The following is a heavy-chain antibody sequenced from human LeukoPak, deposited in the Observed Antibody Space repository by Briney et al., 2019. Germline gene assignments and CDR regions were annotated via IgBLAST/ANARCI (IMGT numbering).Heavy chain of an antibody. CDR2: IYYSGST. V-gene: IGHV4-59*01. Sequence: SETLSLTCTVSGGSISSYYWSWIRQPPGKGLEWIGYIYYSGSTNYNPSLKSRVTISVDTSKNQFSLKLSSVTAADTAVYYCAGNYDSSGYVPGFFDLWGRGTLVTVSS. J-gene: IGHJ2*01. CDR1: GGSISSYY. D-gene: IGHD3-22*01. CDR3: AGNYDSSGYVPGFFDL.